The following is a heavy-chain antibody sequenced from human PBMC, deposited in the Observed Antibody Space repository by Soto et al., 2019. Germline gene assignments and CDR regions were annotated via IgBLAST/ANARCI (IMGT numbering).Heavy chain of an antibody. CDR3: AKETFGVVILGFDY. CDR1: GFTFSSYA. V-gene: IGHV3-23*01. D-gene: IGHD3-3*01. Sequence: GGSLRLSCAASGFTFSSYAMSWVRQAPGKELEWFSVISCSGVSTYYADSAKGRFIISRDNSKNTLYLQMNSLRAEDTAVYYCAKETFGVVILGFDYWGQGTLVTVSS. J-gene: IGHJ4*02. CDR2: ISCSGVST.